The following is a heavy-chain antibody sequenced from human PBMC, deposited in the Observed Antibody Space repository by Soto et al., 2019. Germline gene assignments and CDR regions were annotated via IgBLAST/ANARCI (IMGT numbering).Heavy chain of an antibody. Sequence: SETLSLTCTVSGDSISDNYWSWIRQPPGKTLEWIGYIYYSGSTNYNPSLKSRVTISVDTSKNQFSLRLSSVTAADTAVYYCARYGSGECNRGSCYSPFDYWGQGTLVTVSS. V-gene: IGHV4-59*12. D-gene: IGHD2-15*01. CDR3: ARYGSGECNRGSCYSPFDY. CDR2: IYYSGST. J-gene: IGHJ4*02. CDR1: GDSISDNY.